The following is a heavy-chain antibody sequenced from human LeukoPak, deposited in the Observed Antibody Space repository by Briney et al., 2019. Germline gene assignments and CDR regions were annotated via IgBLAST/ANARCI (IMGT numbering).Heavy chain of an antibody. Sequence: GGSLRLSCAASGFTFSTFAMNWVRQAPGKGLEWVSYISSSGSTIYYADSVKGRFAISRDNAKNSLYLQMNSLRAEDTAVYYCAELGITMIGGVWGKGTTVTISS. CDR2: ISSSGSTI. CDR1: GFTFSTFA. D-gene: IGHD3-10*02. V-gene: IGHV3-48*03. CDR3: AELGITMIGGV. J-gene: IGHJ6*04.